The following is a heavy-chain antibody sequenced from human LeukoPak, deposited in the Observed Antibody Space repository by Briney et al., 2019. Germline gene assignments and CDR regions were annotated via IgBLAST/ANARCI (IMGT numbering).Heavy chain of an antibody. J-gene: IGHJ6*02. V-gene: IGHV1-2*02. D-gene: IGHD6-6*01. CDR2: INPNSGGT. Sequence: ASVKVSCKASGYTSTGYYMHWVRQAPGQGLEWMGWINPNSGGTNYAQKFQGRVTMTRDTSISTAYMELSRLRSDDTAVYYCARVFEYISSSGYYYGMDVWGQGTTVTVSS. CDR1: GYTSTGYY. CDR3: ARVFEYISSSGYYYGMDV.